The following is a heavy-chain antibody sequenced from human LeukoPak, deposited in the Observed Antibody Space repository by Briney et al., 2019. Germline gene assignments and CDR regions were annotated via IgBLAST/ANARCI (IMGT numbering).Heavy chain of an antibody. J-gene: IGHJ4*02. CDR2: ISYDGSNK. Sequence: GGSLRLSCAASGFTFSSYGMHWVRQAPGKGLEWVAVISYDGSNKYYADSVKGRSTISRDNSKNTLYLQMNSLRAEDTAVYYCARGRGLYDYVWGRFHYWGQGTLVTVSS. V-gene: IGHV3-30*03. D-gene: IGHD3-16*01. CDR1: GFTFSSYG. CDR3: ARGRGLYDYVWGRFHY.